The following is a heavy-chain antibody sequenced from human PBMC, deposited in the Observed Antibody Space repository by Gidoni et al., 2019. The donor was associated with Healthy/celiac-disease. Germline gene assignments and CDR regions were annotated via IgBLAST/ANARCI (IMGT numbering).Heavy chain of an antibody. CDR2: IYYSGST. CDR1: GGSVSSGSYY. Sequence: VKPSETLSLTCTVSGGSVSSGSYYWSWIRQPPGKGLEWIGYIYYSGSTNYNPSLKSRVTISVDTSKNQFSLKLSSVTAADTAVYYCAASGYYLHWFDPWGQGTLVTVSS. J-gene: IGHJ5*02. CDR3: AASGYYLHWFDP. D-gene: IGHD3-22*01. V-gene: IGHV4-61*01.